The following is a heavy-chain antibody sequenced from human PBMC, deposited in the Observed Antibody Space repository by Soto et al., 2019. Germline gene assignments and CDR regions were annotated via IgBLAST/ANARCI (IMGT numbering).Heavy chain of an antibody. CDR1: GGSISSSNW. Sequence: PSETLSLTCAVSGGSISSSNWWSWVRQPPGKGLEWIGEIYHSGSTNYNPSLKSRVTISVDKSKNQFSLKLSSVTAADTAVYYCARGKRDFWSGNYGMDAWGQGTTVTVSS. V-gene: IGHV4-4*02. CDR3: ARGKRDFWSGNYGMDA. J-gene: IGHJ6*02. D-gene: IGHD3-3*01. CDR2: IYHSGST.